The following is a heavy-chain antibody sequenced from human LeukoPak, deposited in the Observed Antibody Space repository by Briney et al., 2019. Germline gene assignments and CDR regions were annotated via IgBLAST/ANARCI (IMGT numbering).Heavy chain of an antibody. Sequence: SAETLSLTCIVSGGSISSGSHYWSWIRQPAGKGLEWIGRIYSSGNTNYNPSLKSRVTISVDKSKNQFSLKLSSVTAADTAVYYCARYGQWLPYYFDYWGQGTLVTVSS. CDR1: GGSISSGSHY. D-gene: IGHD6-19*01. CDR3: ARYGQWLPYYFDY. CDR2: IYSSGNT. J-gene: IGHJ4*02. V-gene: IGHV4-61*02.